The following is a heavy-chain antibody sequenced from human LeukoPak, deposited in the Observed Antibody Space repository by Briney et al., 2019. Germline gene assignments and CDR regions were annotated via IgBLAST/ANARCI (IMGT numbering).Heavy chain of an antibody. CDR3: ARASRIAAAGTIGY. Sequence: ASVKASCKASGYTFTSYDINWVRQATGQGLEWMGWMNPNSGNTGYAQKFQGRVTMTRNTSISTAYMELSSLRSEDTAVYYCARASRIAAAGTIGYWGQGTLVTVSS. D-gene: IGHD6-13*01. CDR2: MNPNSGNT. J-gene: IGHJ4*02. V-gene: IGHV1-8*01. CDR1: GYTFTSYD.